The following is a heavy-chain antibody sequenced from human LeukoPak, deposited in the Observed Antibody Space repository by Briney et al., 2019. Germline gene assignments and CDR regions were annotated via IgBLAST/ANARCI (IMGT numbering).Heavy chain of an antibody. D-gene: IGHD6-19*01. CDR1: GGSISSSTYY. CDR3: ARSEQWLVPLDH. V-gene: IGHV4-39*07. CDR2: IYYSGST. J-gene: IGHJ4*02. Sequence: SEALSLTCTVSGGSISSSTYYWGWIRQPPGKGLEWFGSIYYSGSTYYNPSLKSRVTISVDTSKNQFSLKLSSVTAADTAVYYCARSEQWLVPLDHWGQGTLVTVSS.